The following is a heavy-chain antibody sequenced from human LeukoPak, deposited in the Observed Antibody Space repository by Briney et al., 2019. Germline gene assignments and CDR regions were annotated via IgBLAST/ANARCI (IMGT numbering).Heavy chain of an antibody. J-gene: IGHJ5*02. D-gene: IGHD4-23*01. CDR2: INPSGGST. CDR1: GYTFTSYY. Sequence: ASGKVSCKASGYTFTSYYMHWVRQAPGQGLEWMGIINPSGGSTSYAQKFQGRVTMTRDMSTGTDYMELSSLRSEDTAVYYCARDNSVEDTAWWFDPWGQGTLVTVSS. V-gene: IGHV1-46*01. CDR3: ARDNSVEDTAWWFDP.